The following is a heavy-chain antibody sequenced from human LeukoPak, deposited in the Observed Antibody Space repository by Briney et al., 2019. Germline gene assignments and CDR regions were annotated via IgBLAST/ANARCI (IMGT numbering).Heavy chain of an antibody. CDR1: GYTFTGYY. D-gene: IGHD2-2*01. J-gene: IGHJ4*02. CDR3: ARACSSTSCYASEFDY. Sequence: ASVKVSCKASGYTFTGYYMHWVRQAPGQGLEWMGWINPNSGGTNYAQKFQGRVTMTRDTSISTAYMELSRLRSDDTAVYYCARACSSTSCYASEFDYWGQGTLVTVSS. CDR2: INPNSGGT. V-gene: IGHV1-2*02.